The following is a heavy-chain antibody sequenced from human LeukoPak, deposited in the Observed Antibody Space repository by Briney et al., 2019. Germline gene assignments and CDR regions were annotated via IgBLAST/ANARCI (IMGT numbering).Heavy chain of an antibody. J-gene: IGHJ6*03. V-gene: IGHV3-23*01. CDR1: GFTFSSYP. Sequence: GGSLRLSCAASGFTFSSYPMSWVRQAPGKGLEWVSGISGSGASTYYADSVKGRFTISRDNSKNTLYLQMNSLRAEDTAVYYCAKDIFSSDSRVLYYYYMDVWGKGTTVTVSS. D-gene: IGHD3-3*01. CDR3: AKDIFSSDSRVLYYYYMDV. CDR2: ISGSGAST.